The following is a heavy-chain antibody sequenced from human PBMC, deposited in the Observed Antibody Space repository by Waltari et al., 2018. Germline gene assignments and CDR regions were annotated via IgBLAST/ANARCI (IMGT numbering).Heavy chain of an antibody. CDR1: GFTFSSYA. Sequence: EVQLLESGGGLVQPGGSLRLSCAASGFTFSSYAMSWFRQAPGKGLEWVSVIYSGGSTYSADSVKGRFTISRDKSKNTRYLQMNSLRAEDTAVYYCAKGGYYDDSSGYYVRTGLDPWGQGTLVTVSS. V-gene: IGHV3-23*03. D-gene: IGHD3-22*01. CDR3: AKGGYYDDSSGYYVRTGLDP. CDR2: IYSGGST. J-gene: IGHJ5*02.